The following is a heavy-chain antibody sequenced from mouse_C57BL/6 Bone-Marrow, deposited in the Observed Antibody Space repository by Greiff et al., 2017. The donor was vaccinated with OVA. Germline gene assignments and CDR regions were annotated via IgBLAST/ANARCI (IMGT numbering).Heavy chain of an antibody. J-gene: IGHJ1*03. Sequence: VKLQQPGAELVKPGASVKVSCKASGYTFTSYWMHWVKQRPGQGLEWIGRIHPSDSDTNYNQKFKGKATLTVDKSSSTAYMQLSSLTSEDSAVYYCALYYSKRWYFDVWGTGTTVTVSS. V-gene: IGHV1-74*01. CDR3: ALYYSKRWYFDV. CDR2: IHPSDSDT. D-gene: IGHD2-5*01. CDR1: GYTFTSYW.